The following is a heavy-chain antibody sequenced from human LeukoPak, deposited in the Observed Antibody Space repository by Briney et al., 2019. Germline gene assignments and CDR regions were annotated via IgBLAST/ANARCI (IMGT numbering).Heavy chain of an antibody. V-gene: IGHV1-2*04. CDR1: GYTFTGYY. CDR3: AISSGWYGDYYYGMDV. CDR2: INPNSGGT. J-gene: IGHJ6*02. D-gene: IGHD6-19*01. Sequence: GASVKVPCKASGYTFTGYYMHWVRQAPGQGLEWMGWINPNSGGTNYAQKFQGWVTMTRDTSISTAYMELSRLRSDDTAVYYCAISSGWYGDYYYGMDVWGQGTTVTVSS.